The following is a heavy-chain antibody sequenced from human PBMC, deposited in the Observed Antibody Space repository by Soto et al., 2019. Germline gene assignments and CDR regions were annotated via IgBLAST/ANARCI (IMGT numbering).Heavy chain of an antibody. CDR2: ISSLSSPR. Sequence: EVQLVESGGGLVQTGGSLRLSCAASGFTFGGYSMNWVRQAPGKGLEWISYISSLSSPRYYAESVEGRFIISRDNAKNSLYLQMNSLRDEDTGVYFCVREDILGARSFAYWGHGTRVTVSS. D-gene: IGHD1-26*01. CDR3: VREDILGARSFAY. CDR1: GFTFGGYS. V-gene: IGHV3-48*02. J-gene: IGHJ4*01.